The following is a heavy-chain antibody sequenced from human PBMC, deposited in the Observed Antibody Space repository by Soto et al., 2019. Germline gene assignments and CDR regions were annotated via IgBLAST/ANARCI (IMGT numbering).Heavy chain of an antibody. V-gene: IGHV4-34*01. Sequence: QVQLQQWGAGLLKPSETLSLTCAVYGGSFSGYYWSWIRQPPGKGLEWMGEINHSGSTNYNPSLKSRVTISVDTSKNQFSLKLSSVTDADTAVYYCASEYGDYYRNSGGGDYYGMDVWGQGTTVTVSS. CDR3: ASEYGDYYRNSGGGDYYGMDV. CDR2: INHSGST. D-gene: IGHD4-17*01. CDR1: GGSFSGYY. J-gene: IGHJ6*02.